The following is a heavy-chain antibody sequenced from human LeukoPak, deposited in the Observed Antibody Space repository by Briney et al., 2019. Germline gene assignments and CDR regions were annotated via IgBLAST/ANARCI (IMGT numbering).Heavy chain of an antibody. J-gene: IGHJ5*02. CDR2: INPNSGGT. Sequence: ASVKVSCKASGYTFTGYYMHWVRQAPGQGPEWMGWINPNSGGTNYAQKFQGRVTMTRGTSISTAYMELSRLRSDDTAVYYCARDDDIAAPPSDPWGQGTLVTVSS. CDR3: ARDDDIAAPPSDP. V-gene: IGHV1-2*02. D-gene: IGHD6-13*01. CDR1: GYTFTGYY.